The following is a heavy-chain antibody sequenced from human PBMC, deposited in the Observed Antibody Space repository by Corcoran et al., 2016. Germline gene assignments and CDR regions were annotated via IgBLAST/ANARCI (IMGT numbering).Heavy chain of an antibody. CDR1: GGSFSGYY. V-gene: IGHV4-34*01. J-gene: IGHJ5*02. CDR3: ARGRTTVVVVVALRGWFDP. Sequence: QVQLQQWGAGLLKPSETLSLTCAVYGGSFSGYYWSWIRQPPGKGLEWIGEINHSGSTNYNPSLTSRVTISVDTSKNQFSLKLSSVTAADTAVYYCARGRTTVVVVVALRGWFDPWGQGTLVTVSS. D-gene: IGHD2-15*01. CDR2: INHSGST.